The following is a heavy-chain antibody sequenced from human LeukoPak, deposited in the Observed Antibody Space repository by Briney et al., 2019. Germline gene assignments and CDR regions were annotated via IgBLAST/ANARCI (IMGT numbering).Heavy chain of an antibody. V-gene: IGHV4-39*07. CDR2: IYYSGST. J-gene: IGHJ6*03. CDR3: ARDGDYGAPREDYYYYYYMDV. Sequence: SETLSLTCTVSGGSISSSSYYWGWIRQPPGKGLEWIGSIYYSGSTYYNPSLKSRVTISVDTSKNQFSLKLSSVTAADTAVYYCARDGDYGAPREDYYYYYYMDVWGKGTTVTVSS. CDR1: GGSISSSSYY. D-gene: IGHD4-17*01.